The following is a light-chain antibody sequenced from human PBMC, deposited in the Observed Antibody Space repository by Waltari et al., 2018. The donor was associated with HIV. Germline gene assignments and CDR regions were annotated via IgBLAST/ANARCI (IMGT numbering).Light chain of an antibody. J-gene: IGKJ5*01. CDR3: QHRGNWPPIT. Sequence: EIVLTQSPATLSLSPGERATLSCRASQSVSTYLAWYQQKPGQAHRLLIHDVSKRATGIPARLSGSGSGTDFTLTISSREPEDFAVYSCQHRGNWPPITVGQGTRLEIK. V-gene: IGKV3-11*01. CDR2: DVS. CDR1: QSVSTY.